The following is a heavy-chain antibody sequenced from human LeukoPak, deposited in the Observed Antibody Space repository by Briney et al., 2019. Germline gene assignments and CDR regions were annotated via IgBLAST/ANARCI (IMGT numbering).Heavy chain of an antibody. J-gene: IGHJ4*02. CDR3: ARERTSAGSNYFDY. Sequence: SVTLSLTCTVSGGSISTYYWSWIRQPPGKGLEWIGFIYYTGSTNYNPSLKSRVTISVDTSKNQFSLKLSSVTAADTAVYYCARERTSAGSNYFDYWGQGTLVTVSS. V-gene: IGHV4-59*01. D-gene: IGHD6-13*01. CDR1: GGSISTYY. CDR2: IYYTGST.